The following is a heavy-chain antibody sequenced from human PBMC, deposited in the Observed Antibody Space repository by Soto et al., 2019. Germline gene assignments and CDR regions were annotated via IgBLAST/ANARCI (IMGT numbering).Heavy chain of an antibody. J-gene: IGHJ4*02. Sequence: QVQLVQSGAEVKKPGASVKVSCKASGYTFTSYSISWVRQAPGQGLEWMGWISAYNGNTNYAQKLQGRVTMTTDTYPRAASIERRCVRSDDTPVYYCARDVLGNPYYWGQGPLFTVSS. CDR2: ISAYNGNT. CDR1: GYTFTSYS. CDR3: ARDVLGNPYY. V-gene: IGHV1-18*01. D-gene: IGHD2-8*01.